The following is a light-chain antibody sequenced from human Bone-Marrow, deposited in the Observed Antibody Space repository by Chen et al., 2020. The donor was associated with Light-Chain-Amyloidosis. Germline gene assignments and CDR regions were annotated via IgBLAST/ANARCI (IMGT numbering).Light chain of an antibody. CDR1: QTISSNY. Sequence: EIVLTQSPDTLSLSPGEGANLSCRAIQTISSNYLTWYQQKFGQAPRLLIYGSSSRATGIPDRFTGSGSGTDFTLTINRLEPEDFAMYYCQQYGTSPLTFGGGTKVEIK. J-gene: IGKJ4*01. CDR3: QQYGTSPLT. V-gene: IGKV3-20*01. CDR2: GSS.